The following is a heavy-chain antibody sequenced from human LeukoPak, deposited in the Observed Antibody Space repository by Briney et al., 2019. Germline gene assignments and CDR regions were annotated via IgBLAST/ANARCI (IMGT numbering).Heavy chain of an antibody. CDR2: ISAYNGNT. D-gene: IGHD6-13*01. CDR3: ARVHSSSWTFDP. Sequence: ASVKVSCKASGYTLTSYGISWVRQAPGQGLEWMGWISAYNGNTRYAQKLQGRVTMTTDSSTSTAYMELSRLRSDDTAVYYCARVHSSSWTFDPWGQGTLVTVSS. J-gene: IGHJ5*02. CDR1: GYTLTSYG. V-gene: IGHV1-18*01.